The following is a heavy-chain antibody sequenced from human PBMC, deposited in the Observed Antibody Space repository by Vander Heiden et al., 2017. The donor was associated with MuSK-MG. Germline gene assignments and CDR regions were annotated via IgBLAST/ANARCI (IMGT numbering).Heavy chain of an antibody. CDR1: DGSFSGYY. CDR3: ATLYYDFWSGYYPYFQH. J-gene: IGHJ1*01. CDR2: INHSGST. Sequence: QVQLQQWGAGLLKPSETLSLTCAVFDGSFSGYYWSWIRQPPGMGLEWIGEINHSGSTNYNPSLKSRVTISVDTSKNQLSLKLSSVTAADTAVYYCATLYYDFWSGYYPYFQHWGQGTLVTVSS. D-gene: IGHD3-3*01. V-gene: IGHV4-34*01.